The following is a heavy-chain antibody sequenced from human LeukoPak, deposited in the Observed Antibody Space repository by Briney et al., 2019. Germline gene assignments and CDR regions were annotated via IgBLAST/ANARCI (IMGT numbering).Heavy chain of an antibody. Sequence: GGSLRLSCAASGFTFSSYAMHWVRQAPGKGLEYVSAISSNGGSTYYANSVKGRFTISRDNSKNTLYLQMGSLRAEDMAVYYCARDRDYYGSEDPWGQGTLVTVSS. CDR1: GFTFSSYA. J-gene: IGHJ5*02. D-gene: IGHD3-10*01. CDR3: ARDRDYYGSEDP. V-gene: IGHV3-64*01. CDR2: ISSNGGST.